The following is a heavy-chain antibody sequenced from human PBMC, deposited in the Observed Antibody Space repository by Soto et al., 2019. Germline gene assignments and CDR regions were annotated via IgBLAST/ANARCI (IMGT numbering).Heavy chain of an antibody. J-gene: IGHJ4*02. CDR2: ISYDGSNK. CDR1: GFTFSSYA. V-gene: IGHV3-30-3*01. CDR3: ASYVSGYYYGPFDY. Sequence: RLSCAASGFTFSSYAMHWVRQAPGKGLEWVAVISYDGSNKYYADSVKGRFTISRDNSKNTLYLQMNSLRAEDTAVYYCASYVSGYYYGPFDYWGQGTLVTVSS. D-gene: IGHD3-22*01.